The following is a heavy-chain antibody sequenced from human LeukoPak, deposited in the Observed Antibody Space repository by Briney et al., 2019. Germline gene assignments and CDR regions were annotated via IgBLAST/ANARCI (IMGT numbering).Heavy chain of an antibody. J-gene: IGHJ4*02. Sequence: KAGESLKIXCKGSGYSYTSYWIGWVRLMPGKGLEWMGIIYPGDSDTRYSPSFQGQVTISADKPISTAYLQWSSLKASDTAMYYCARLTSGSLFDYWGQGTLVTVSS. D-gene: IGHD3-3*01. CDR3: ARLTSGSLFDY. CDR1: GYSYTSYW. V-gene: IGHV5-51*04. CDR2: IYPGDSDT.